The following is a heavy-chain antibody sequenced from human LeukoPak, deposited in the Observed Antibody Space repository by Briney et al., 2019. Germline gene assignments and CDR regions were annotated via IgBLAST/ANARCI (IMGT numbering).Heavy chain of an antibody. CDR3: AKSIEIKPNYYYYYGMDV. D-gene: IGHD1-14*01. CDR2: ISGSGGST. V-gene: IGHV3-23*01. CDR1: GFTFSSYA. Sequence: PGGPLRLSCAASGFTFSSYAMSWVRQAPGKGLEWVSAISGSGGSTYYADSVKGRFTISRDNSKNTLYLQMNSLRAEDTAVYYCAKSIEIKPNYYYYYGMDVWGQGTTVTVSS. J-gene: IGHJ6*02.